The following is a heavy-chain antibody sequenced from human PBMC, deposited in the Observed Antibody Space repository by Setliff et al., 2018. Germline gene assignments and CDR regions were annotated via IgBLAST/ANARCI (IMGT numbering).Heavy chain of an antibody. CDR2: ISGSAQTT. CDR3: ARGTQAYTSWTDSALGY. V-gene: IGHV3-23*01. J-gene: IGHJ4*02. CDR1: GFTFSSYA. Sequence: GGSLRLSCAASGFTFSSYAITWVRQAPGKGLEWVSMISGSAQTTYYADSVKGRFTISRDNSKNTVYLEMNSLRAEDTAVYYCARGTQAYTSWTDSALGYWGKGTLVTVSS. D-gene: IGHD2-15*01.